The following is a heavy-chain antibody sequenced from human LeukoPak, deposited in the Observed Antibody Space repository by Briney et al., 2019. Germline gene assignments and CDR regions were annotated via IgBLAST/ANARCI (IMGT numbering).Heavy chain of an antibody. CDR3: ARKERITNWFDP. CDR2: IYHSGST. J-gene: IGHJ5*02. Sequence: SETLSLTCTVSGYSISSGYYWGWIRQPPGKGLEWIGSIYHSGSTYYNPSLESRVTISVDTSKNQFSLKLSSVTAADTAVYYCARKERITNWFDPWGQGTLVTVSS. D-gene: IGHD3-16*01. V-gene: IGHV4-38-2*02. CDR1: GYSISSGYY.